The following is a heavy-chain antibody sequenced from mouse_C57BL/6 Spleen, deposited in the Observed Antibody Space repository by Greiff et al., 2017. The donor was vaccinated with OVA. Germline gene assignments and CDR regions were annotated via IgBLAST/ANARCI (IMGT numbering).Heavy chain of an antibody. D-gene: IGHD1-1*01. CDR1: GYTFTSYW. CDR3: ALITTVVEDYAMDY. V-gene: IGHV1-72*01. Sequence: VQLQQPGAELVKPGASVKLSCKASGYTFTSYWMHWVKQRPGRGLEWIGRIDPNSGGTKYNEKFKSKATLTVDKPSSTAYMQLSSLTSEDSAVYYCALITTVVEDYAMDYWGQGTSVTVSS. CDR2: IDPNSGGT. J-gene: IGHJ4*01.